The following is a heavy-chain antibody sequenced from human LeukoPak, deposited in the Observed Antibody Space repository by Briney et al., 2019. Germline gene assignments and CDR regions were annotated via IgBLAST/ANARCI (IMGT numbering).Heavy chain of an antibody. CDR1: GDTFSSYA. D-gene: IGHD3-10*01. V-gene: IGHV1-69*13. Sequence: SVKVSCKASGDTFSSYAFNWVRQAPGQGLEWMGGIIPIFGTTNYGQKFQGRVTITADESTNTAHMELSSLRSEDTAVYYCARGRRTVIRGLIHYYYGMDVWGKGTTVTVSS. CDR3: ARGRRTVIRGLIHYYYGMDV. CDR2: IIPIFGTT. J-gene: IGHJ6*04.